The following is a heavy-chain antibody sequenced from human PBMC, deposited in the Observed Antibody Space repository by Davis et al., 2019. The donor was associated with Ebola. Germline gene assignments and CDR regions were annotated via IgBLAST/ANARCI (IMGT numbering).Heavy chain of an antibody. CDR1: GFTFSSYS. Sequence: PGGSLRLSCAASGFTFSSYSMNWVRQAPGKGLEWVSSISSGSSYIYYADSVKGRFTISRDNAKNSLYLQMNSLRAEDTAVYYCARDLDFWSGYYTHKTLDYWGQGTLVTVSS. CDR3: ARDLDFWSGYYTHKTLDY. V-gene: IGHV3-21*01. CDR2: ISSGSSYI. D-gene: IGHD3-3*01. J-gene: IGHJ4*02.